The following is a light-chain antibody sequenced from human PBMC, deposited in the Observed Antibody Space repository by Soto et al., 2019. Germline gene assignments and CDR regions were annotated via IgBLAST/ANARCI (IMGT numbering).Light chain of an antibody. V-gene: IGKV3-20*01. CDR3: QQYCGSPFT. CDR2: GAS. J-gene: IGKJ3*01. Sequence: EIVLTQSPGTLSLSPGERVTLSCRASQTVTSSYLGWYQQKPGQAPRLLIYGASSRATGVPDRFSGSGSGTDFTLTISRLEPEDFAVYYCQQYCGSPFTFGPGTKVDIK. CDR1: QTVTSSY.